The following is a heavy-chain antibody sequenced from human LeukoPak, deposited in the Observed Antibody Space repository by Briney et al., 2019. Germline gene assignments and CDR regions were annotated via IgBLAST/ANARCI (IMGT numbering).Heavy chain of an antibody. CDR2: ISGSGGST. J-gene: IGHJ4*02. V-gene: IGHV3-23*01. CDR3: AKDRNSGSYLEFRLGYYFDY. Sequence: PGGSLRLSCAASGFTFSSYAMSWVRQAPGKGLEWVSAISGSGGSTYYADSVKGRFTVSRDNSKNTLYLQMNSLRAEDTAVYYCAKDRNSGSYLEFRLGYYFDYWGQGTLVTVSS. CDR1: GFTFSSYA. D-gene: IGHD1-26*01.